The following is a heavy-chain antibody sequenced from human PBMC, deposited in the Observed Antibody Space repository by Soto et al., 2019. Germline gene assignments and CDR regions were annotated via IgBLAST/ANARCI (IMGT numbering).Heavy chain of an antibody. Sequence: PSETLSLTCAVYGGSFSGYYWSWIRQPPGKGLEWIGEINHSGSTNYNPSLKSRVTISVDTSKNQFSLKLSSVTAADTAVYYCGSSRPGRGVVVVAATPPRNYGMDVWGQGATVTVSS. CDR3: GSSRPGRGVVVVAATPPRNYGMDV. D-gene: IGHD2-15*01. V-gene: IGHV4-34*01. CDR2: INHSGST. CDR1: GGSFSGYY. J-gene: IGHJ6*02.